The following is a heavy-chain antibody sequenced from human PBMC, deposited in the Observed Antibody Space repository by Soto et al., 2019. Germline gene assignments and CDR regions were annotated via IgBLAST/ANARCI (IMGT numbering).Heavy chain of an antibody. D-gene: IGHD2-2*01. CDR1: GLTFITCW. CDR3: AKARCSTTNCYVPDY. CDR2: ISGSGGRP. V-gene: IGHV3-23*01. Sequence: PGGSLRLSCVASGLTFITCWMILVRQATGKGLEWVSAISGSGGRPSYADSVKGRFTISRDNPKNTLYLQMNSLRAEDTAMYYCAKARCSTTNCYVPDYWGQGTLVTVSS. J-gene: IGHJ4*02.